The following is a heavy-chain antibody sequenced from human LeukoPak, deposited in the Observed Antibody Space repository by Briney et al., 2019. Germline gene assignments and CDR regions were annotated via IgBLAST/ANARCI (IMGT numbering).Heavy chain of an antibody. CDR2: INPSSGAT. D-gene: IGHD5-18*01. V-gene: IGHV1-2*02. J-gene: IGHJ4*02. CDR1: GYSFSAYY. Sequence: ASVKVSCKASGYSFSAYYLHWVRQAPGQGPEWMGWINPSSGATNYAQKYQGRVTMTRDTSISTAYMELSRLISDDTAVYYCARDRLGRGYSQGTVGYWGQGTLVTVSS. CDR3: ARDRLGRGYSQGTVGY.